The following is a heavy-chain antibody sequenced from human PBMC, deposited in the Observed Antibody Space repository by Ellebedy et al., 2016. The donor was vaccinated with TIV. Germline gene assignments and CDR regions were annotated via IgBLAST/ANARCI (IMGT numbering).Heavy chain of an antibody. J-gene: IGHJ6*02. Sequence: GGSLRLXXAASGFTFSSYSMTWVRQAPGKGLEWVSYISSSSSTIYYADSVKGRFTISRDNAKSSLYLQMNSLRDENTAVYYCAKDCIAVAGRYGMDVWGQGTTVTVS. D-gene: IGHD6-19*01. CDR3: AKDCIAVAGRYGMDV. V-gene: IGHV3-48*02. CDR2: ISSSSSTI. CDR1: GFTFSSYS.